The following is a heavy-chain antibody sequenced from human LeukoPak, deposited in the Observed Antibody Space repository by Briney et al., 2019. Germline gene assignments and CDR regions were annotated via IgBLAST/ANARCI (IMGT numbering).Heavy chain of an antibody. CDR2: INHSGYT. J-gene: IGHJ4*02. D-gene: IGHD4-17*01. CDR1: GVSFDDYY. CDR3: TRMTTGHDY. Sequence: SETLSLTCAVSGVSFDDYYWAWVRQTPGKGLEWIGEINHSGYTNDSPSLKSRVTLSIDTSRKQFSLNLRSVTVADAGAYYCTRMTTGHDYWGQGTLVTVSS. V-gene: IGHV4-34*01.